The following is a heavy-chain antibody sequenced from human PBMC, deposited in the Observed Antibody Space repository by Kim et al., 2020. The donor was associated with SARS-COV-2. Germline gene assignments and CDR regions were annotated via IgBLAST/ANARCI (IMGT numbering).Heavy chain of an antibody. V-gene: IGHV3-9*01. Sequence: ADSVKGRFTISRDNAKNSLYLQMNSLRAEDTALYYCAKDNSGWSYYYFDYWGQGTLVTVSS. D-gene: IGHD6-19*01. J-gene: IGHJ4*02. CDR3: AKDNSGWSYYYFDY.